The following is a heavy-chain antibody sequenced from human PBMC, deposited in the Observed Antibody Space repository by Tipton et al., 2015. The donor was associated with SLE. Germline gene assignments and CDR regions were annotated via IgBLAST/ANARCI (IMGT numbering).Heavy chain of an antibody. CDR3: ARELDCSGGVCPFDY. D-gene: IGHD2-8*02. J-gene: IGHJ4*02. CDR2: VSPSGST. V-gene: IGHV4-59*01. Sequence: GLVKPSETLSLSCSVSGASIRHYYWSWIRQTPKKGLEWVGGVSPSGSTNYNPSLKSRVTISVDTSKNQFSLKLTSVTAADTAIYYCARELDCSGGVCPFDYWGRGTLVTVSS. CDR1: GASIRHYY.